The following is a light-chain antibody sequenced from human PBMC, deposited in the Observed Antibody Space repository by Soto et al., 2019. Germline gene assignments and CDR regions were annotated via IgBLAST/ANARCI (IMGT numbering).Light chain of an antibody. CDR3: QQYNNWPPSYT. J-gene: IGKJ2*01. CDR1: QSVSSN. Sequence: IVLTQFPATLSVSPGERATLSCRASQSVSSNLAWYQQKPGQALRLLIYGASTRATGIPARFSGSGSGTEFTLTINSLQSEDFAVYFCQQYNNWPPSYTFGQGTKLEIK. CDR2: GAS. V-gene: IGKV3-15*01.